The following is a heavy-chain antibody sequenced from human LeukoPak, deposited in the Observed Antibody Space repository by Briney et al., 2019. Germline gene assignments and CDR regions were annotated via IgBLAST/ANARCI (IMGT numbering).Heavy chain of an antibody. CDR3: ARQGGGFAFDI. V-gene: IGHV4-59*08. CDR2: IYNSGST. D-gene: IGHD1-26*01. J-gene: IGHJ3*02. CDR1: GGSISSNY. Sequence: SETLSLTCTVSGGSISSNYWSWIRQPPGKGLEWIGYIYNSGSTNYNPSLKSRVTISVDTSKNQFSLKLNSVTAADTAVYYCARQGGGFAFDIWGQGTMVTVSS.